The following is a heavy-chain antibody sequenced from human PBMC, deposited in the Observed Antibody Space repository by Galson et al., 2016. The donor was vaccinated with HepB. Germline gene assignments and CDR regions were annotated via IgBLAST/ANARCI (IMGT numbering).Heavy chain of an antibody. CDR1: GFSFSRHS. Sequence: SLRLSCAASGFSFSRHSMNWVRQAPGKGLEWLSVSYGDGSTYYAESVRGRFTISRDNSKNSVFLQMNNLRAEDTAVYYCARDPGFRNGMNVWGQGTTVTVSS. J-gene: IGHJ6*02. CDR2: SYGDGST. V-gene: IGHV3-53*01. CDR3: ARDPGFRNGMNV.